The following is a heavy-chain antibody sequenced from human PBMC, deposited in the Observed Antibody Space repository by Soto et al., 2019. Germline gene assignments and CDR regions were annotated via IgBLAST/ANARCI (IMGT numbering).Heavy chain of an antibody. V-gene: IGHV2-5*02. D-gene: IGHD3-16*01. CDR3: AHIPNYYQYEWFDP. J-gene: IGHJ5*02. Sequence: QITLKESGPTLVKPTKTLTLTCTFSGFSLTTRGVGVGWIRQPPGQALECLALIYWDDDKRYSQYLQSRLPITKDTSKNQVVLTMTNVDPVDTATYYCAHIPNYYQYEWFDPWGQGTLVSVSS. CDR2: IYWDDDK. CDR1: GFSLTTRGVG.